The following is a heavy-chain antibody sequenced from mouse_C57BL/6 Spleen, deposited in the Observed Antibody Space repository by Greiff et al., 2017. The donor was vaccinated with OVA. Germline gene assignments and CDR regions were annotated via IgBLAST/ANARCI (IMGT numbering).Heavy chain of an antibody. CDR1: GYTFNSYW. CDR2: IDPNSGGT. Sequence: QVQLQQSGAELVKPGASVKLSCKASGYTFNSYWMHWVKQRPGRGLEWIGRIDPNSGGTKYNEKFKSKATLTVDRSSSTAYMQLSSLTSEDSAVEYCARFSTSVGWYFEVWGTGTTVTVAS. D-gene: IGHD1-1*01. CDR3: ARFSTSVGWYFEV. J-gene: IGHJ1*03. V-gene: IGHV1-72*01.